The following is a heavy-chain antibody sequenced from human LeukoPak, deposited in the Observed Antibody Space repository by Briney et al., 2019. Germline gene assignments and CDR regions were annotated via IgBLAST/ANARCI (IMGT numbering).Heavy chain of an antibody. D-gene: IGHD3-3*01. J-gene: IGHJ3*02. CDR3: ARAQNYEIPVSQDAFDI. V-gene: IGHV7-4-1*02. CDR1: GYTFTSYA. CDR2: INTNTGNP. Sequence: ASVKVSCKASGYTFTSYAMNWVRQAPGQGLEWMGWINTNTGNPTYAQGFTGRFVFSLDTSVSTAYLQISSLKAEDTAVYYCARAQNYEIPVSQDAFDIWGQGTMDTVSS.